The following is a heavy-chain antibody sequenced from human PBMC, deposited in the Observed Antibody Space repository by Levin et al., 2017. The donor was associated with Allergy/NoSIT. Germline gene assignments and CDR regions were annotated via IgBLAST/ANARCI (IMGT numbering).Heavy chain of an antibody. CDR3: ARADSSSYPDY. J-gene: IGHJ4*02. Sequence: GGSLRLSCAASGYTFSSYAIHWLRQAPGRGPEWVAVISYDGSTTYYSDSMKGRFIISRDNSKNTLYLQMNSLRVEDTAVYYCARADSSSYPDYWGQGTLLTVSS. V-gene: IGHV3-30-3*01. CDR1: GYTFSSYA. D-gene: IGHD3-22*01. CDR2: ISYDGSTT.